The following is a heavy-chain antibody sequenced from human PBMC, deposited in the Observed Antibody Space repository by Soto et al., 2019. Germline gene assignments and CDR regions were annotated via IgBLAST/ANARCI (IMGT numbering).Heavy chain of an antibody. CDR2: ILPVFQTA. J-gene: IGHJ4*02. CDR3: ARGGGGSTWVNEF. D-gene: IGHD2-21*01. Sequence: QEQLVQSGAEVKKPGSSVKVSCKASGGLFSSYPISWVRQVPGQGLEWMGGILPVFQTAYYTQRFQGRLTITTHESTHTAYMELSSLRSEDTAIDYCARGGGGSTWVNEFWGQGTLVTVSP. CDR1: GGLFSSYP. V-gene: IGHV1-69*01.